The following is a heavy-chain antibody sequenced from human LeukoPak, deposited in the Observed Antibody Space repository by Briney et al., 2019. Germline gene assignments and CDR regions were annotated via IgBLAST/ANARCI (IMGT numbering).Heavy chain of an antibody. CDR3: AKRYSSSWELDY. Sequence: PGGSLRLSCAASGFTFSSYAMSWGRQAPGEGVEGGSGISGSGGSTYYEDSVKGRFTISRDNSKNTLYLQMNSLRAEDTAVYYCAKRYSSSWELDYWGQGTLVTVSS. V-gene: IGHV3-23*01. D-gene: IGHD6-13*01. CDR2: ISGSGGST. J-gene: IGHJ4*02. CDR1: GFTFSSYA.